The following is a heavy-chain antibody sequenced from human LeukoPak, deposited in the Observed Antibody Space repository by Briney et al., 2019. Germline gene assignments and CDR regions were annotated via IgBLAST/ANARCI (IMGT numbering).Heavy chain of an antibody. J-gene: IGHJ5*02. CDR2: SKDKAAGYAT. CDR1: GFTFSDHH. CDR3: ARDVCGGYYLDP. D-gene: IGHD3-22*01. V-gene: IGHV3-72*01. Sequence: GGSPRLSCAASGFTFSDHHMDWVRQAPGKGLEWVGRSKDKAAGYATEYAAFVQGRFTISRDHSQNSLFLQMNNLQSEDTAVYYCARDVCGGYYLDPWGQGTLVTVSS.